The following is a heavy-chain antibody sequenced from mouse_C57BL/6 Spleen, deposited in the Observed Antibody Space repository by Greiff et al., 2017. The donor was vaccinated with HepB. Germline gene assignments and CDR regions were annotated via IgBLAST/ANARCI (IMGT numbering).Heavy chain of an antibody. J-gene: IGHJ2*01. CDR2: IDPSDSYT. V-gene: IGHV1-59*01. CDR1: GYTFTSYW. D-gene: IGHD1-2*01. CDR3: ARFETGYYFDY. Sequence: QVQLQQPGAELVRPGPSVKLSCKASGYTFTSYWMHWVKQRPGQGLEWIGVIDPSDSYTNYNQKFKGKATLTVDTSSSTAYMQLSSLTSEDSAVYYCARFETGYYFDYWGQGTTLTVSS.